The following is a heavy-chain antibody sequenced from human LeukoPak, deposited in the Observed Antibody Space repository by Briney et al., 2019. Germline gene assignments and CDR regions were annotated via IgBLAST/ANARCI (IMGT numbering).Heavy chain of an antibody. V-gene: IGHV1-69*04. D-gene: IGHD3-10*01. CDR2: IIPILGIA. J-gene: IGHJ6*02. CDR1: GGTFSSYA. CDR3: TTAMVRGVILSPPDYYYGMDV. Sequence: ASVKVSCKAAGGTFSSYAISWVRQAPGQGLEGMGGIIPILGIANYAQKFQGRVTINAQKTTTRAYMKLTSLISEDTAVYYCTTAMVRGVILSPPDYYYGMDVWGQGTTVTVSS.